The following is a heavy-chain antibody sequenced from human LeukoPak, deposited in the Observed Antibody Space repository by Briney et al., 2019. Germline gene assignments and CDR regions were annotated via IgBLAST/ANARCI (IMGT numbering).Heavy chain of an antibody. D-gene: IGHD2-15*01. CDR1: GDSISSYY. CDR2: IYSSGST. V-gene: IGHV4-4*07. J-gene: IGHJ5*02. Sequence: SETLSLTCTVSGDSISSYYWSWFRQPAGKGLEWIGRIYSSGSTNYNPSLKSRVSMSVDTSKTQFSLNLSSVTAADTAVYYCARAGDSCSGGTCSRWFDPWGPGILVTVSS. CDR3: ARAGDSCSGGTCSRWFDP.